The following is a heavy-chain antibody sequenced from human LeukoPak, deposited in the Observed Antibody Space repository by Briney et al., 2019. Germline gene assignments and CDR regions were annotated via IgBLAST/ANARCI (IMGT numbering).Heavy chain of an antibody. J-gene: IGHJ4*02. CDR3: ARPLSLTRPHYCSSTSCPDY. Sequence: PGTSLRLSCAASGFTFSSYAMHWVRQAPGKGLEWVAVISYDGSNKYYADSVKGRFTISRDNSKNTLYLQMNSLRAEDTAVYYCARPLSLTRPHYCSSTSCPDYWGQGTLVTVSS. CDR2: ISYDGSNK. V-gene: IGHV3-30-3*01. CDR1: GFTFSSYA. D-gene: IGHD2-2*01.